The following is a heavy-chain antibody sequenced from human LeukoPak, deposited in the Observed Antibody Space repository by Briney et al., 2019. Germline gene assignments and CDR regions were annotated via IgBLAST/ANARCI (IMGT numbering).Heavy chain of an antibody. V-gene: IGHV4-4*07. CDR3: ARDSGYTKSHAFDI. D-gene: IGHD5-24*01. J-gene: IGHJ3*02. Sequence: SETLSLTCTVSGGSISSYYWSWIRQPAGKGLEWIGRIYTSGSTNYNPSLKSRVTMSVDTSKNQFSLKLSSVTAADTAVYYCARDSGYTKSHAFDIWGQGTMVTVSS. CDR2: IYTSGST. CDR1: GGSISSYY.